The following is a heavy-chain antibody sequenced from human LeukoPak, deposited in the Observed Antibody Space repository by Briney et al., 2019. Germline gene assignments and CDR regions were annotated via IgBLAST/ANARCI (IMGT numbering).Heavy chain of an antibody. Sequence: GGSLRLSCAASGFTFSSYSMNWVRQAPGKGLEWVSSISSSSSYIYYADSVKGRFTISRDNAKNSLYLQMNSLRAKDTAVYYCARGPPRSIAVAGMGSMDYWGQGTLVTVSS. V-gene: IGHV3-21*01. CDR2: ISSSSSYI. D-gene: IGHD6-19*01. CDR3: ARGPPRSIAVAGMGSMDY. J-gene: IGHJ4*02. CDR1: GFTFSSYS.